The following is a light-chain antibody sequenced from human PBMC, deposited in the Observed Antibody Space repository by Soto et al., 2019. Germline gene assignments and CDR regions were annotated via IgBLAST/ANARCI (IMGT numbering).Light chain of an antibody. CDR2: DAS. V-gene: IGKV3-11*02. J-gene: IGKJ1*01. CDR1: PSVSSY. CDR3: QQRSNWPWT. Sequence: EIVLTQSPATLSLSPGDKATLSCRASPSVSSYLAWYQQKPGQAPRLLMYDASIRAAGTPARFSGTGSERDFTLTITSLEPEDFVVYYCQQRSNWPWTFGQGTKVEIK.